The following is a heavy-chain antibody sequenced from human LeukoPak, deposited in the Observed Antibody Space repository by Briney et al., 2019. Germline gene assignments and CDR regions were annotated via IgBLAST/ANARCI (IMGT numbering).Heavy chain of an antibody. V-gene: IGHV4-34*01. CDR1: GGSFSGYY. CDR2: INHSGST. Sequence: PSETLSLTCAVYGGSFSGYYWSWIRQPPGKGLEWIGEINHSGSTNYNPSLKSRVTISVDTSKNQFSLKLSSVTAADTAVYYCASRRYSSSWRKFDYWGQGTLVTVSS. J-gene: IGHJ4*02. D-gene: IGHD6-13*01. CDR3: ASRRYSSSWRKFDY.